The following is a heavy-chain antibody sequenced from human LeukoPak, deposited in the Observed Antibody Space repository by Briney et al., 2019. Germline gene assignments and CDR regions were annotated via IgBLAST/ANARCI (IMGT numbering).Heavy chain of an antibody. CDR3: AKRWDAALDY. CDR2: ISYDGRDK. D-gene: IGHD1-26*01. J-gene: IGHJ4*02. CDR1: GFTFSSYG. Sequence: GRSLRLSCAASGFTFSSYGMHWVRQAPGKGLEWVAVISYDGRDKYYADSVKGRFTISRDNSKNTLYLQMDSLRPEDTAVYYCAKRWDAALDYWGQGTLVTVSS. V-gene: IGHV3-30*18.